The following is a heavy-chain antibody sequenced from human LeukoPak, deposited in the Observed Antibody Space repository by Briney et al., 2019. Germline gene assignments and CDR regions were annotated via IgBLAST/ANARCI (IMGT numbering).Heavy chain of an antibody. J-gene: IGHJ4*02. Sequence: GGSLRLSCAASGFTFSDYYMSWIRQAPGKGLEWVSYISSIGSHANYADSVKGRFTTSRDNAKNLLSLQVNSLRADDTAVYYCARVGSIAAAGTPDYWGQGTLVTVSS. CDR3: ARVGSIAAAGTPDY. CDR2: ISSIGSHA. D-gene: IGHD6-13*01. V-gene: IGHV3-11*06. CDR1: GFTFSDYY.